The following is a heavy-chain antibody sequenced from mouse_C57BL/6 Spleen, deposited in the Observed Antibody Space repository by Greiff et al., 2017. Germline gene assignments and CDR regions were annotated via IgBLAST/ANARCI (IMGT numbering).Heavy chain of an antibody. Sequence: EVKLVESGGGLVKPGGSLKLSCAASGFTFSSYAMSWVRQTPEKRLEWVATISDGGSYTYYPDNVKGRFTISRDNAKNNLYLQMSHLKSEDTAMYYCAREDNYGSSYLVDYWGQGTTLTVSS. D-gene: IGHD1-1*01. CDR1: GFTFSSYA. V-gene: IGHV5-4*01. CDR2: ISDGGSYT. CDR3: AREDNYGSSYLVDY. J-gene: IGHJ2*01.